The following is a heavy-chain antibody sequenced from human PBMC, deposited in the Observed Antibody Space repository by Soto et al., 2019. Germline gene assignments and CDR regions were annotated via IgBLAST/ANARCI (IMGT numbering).Heavy chain of an antibody. CDR1: GYTSTNYA. D-gene: IGHD7-27*01. CDR2: INAGNGNI. V-gene: IGHV1-3*01. J-gene: IGHJ5*02. CDR3: ARDTGAFDP. Sequence: QVQLVQSGAEVKKPGASVKVSCKASGYTSTNYAMHWVRQAPGQRLEWMGWINAGNGNITYSQKFQGRVTITRDTSASTAYVKLSSLRSEDTAVYYWARDTGAFDPWGPGTLVTVSS.